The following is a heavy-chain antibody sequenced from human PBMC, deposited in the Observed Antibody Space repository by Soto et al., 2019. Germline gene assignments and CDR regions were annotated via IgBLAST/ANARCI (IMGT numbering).Heavy chain of an antibody. V-gene: IGHV1-3*01. CDR1: GYTFTSYA. CDR2: INVGNGNT. CDR3: ARGYSYEIFDY. J-gene: IGHJ4*02. Sequence: GASVKVSCKASGYTFTSYAMHLVRQAPGQRLEWMGWINVGNGNTKYSQKFQGRVTITRDTSASTAYMELSSLRSEDTAVYYCARGYSYEIFDYWGQGTLVTVSS. D-gene: IGHD5-18*01.